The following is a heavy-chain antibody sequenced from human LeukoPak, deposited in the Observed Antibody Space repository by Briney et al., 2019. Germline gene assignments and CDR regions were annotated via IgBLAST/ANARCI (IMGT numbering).Heavy chain of an antibody. Sequence: ASVKVSCKDCGYTFTGYYMHWVRQAPGQGLEWMGRINPNSGGTNYAQKFQGRVTMTRDTSISTAYMELSRLRSDDTAVYYCARDRDVLLWFGDTYYFDYWGQGTLVTVSS. CDR3: ARDRDVLLWFGDTYYFDY. J-gene: IGHJ4*02. V-gene: IGHV1-2*06. D-gene: IGHD3-10*01. CDR2: INPNSGGT. CDR1: GYTFTGYY.